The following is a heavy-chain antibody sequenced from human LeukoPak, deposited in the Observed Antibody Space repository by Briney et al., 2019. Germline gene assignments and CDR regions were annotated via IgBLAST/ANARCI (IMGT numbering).Heavy chain of an antibody. V-gene: IGHV4-59*01. CDR2: IYYSGST. D-gene: IGHD3-10*01. Sequence: SETLSLTCTVSGGSISSYYWSWIRRPPGKGLEWIGYIYYSGSTNYNPSLKSRVTISVDTSKNQFSLKLSSVTAADTAVYYCARVGGYDDAFDIWGQGTMVTVSS. CDR3: ARVGGYDDAFDI. J-gene: IGHJ3*02. CDR1: GGSISSYY.